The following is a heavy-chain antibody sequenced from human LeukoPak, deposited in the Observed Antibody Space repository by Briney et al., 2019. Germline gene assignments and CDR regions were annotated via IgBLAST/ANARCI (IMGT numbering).Heavy chain of an antibody. J-gene: IGHJ4*02. CDR3: ARGPIRPYYFDY. CDR2: INAGNGNT. V-gene: IGHV1-3*01. Sequence: ASVKVSCKASGYTFTSYAMHWVRQAPGQRLEWMGWINAGNGNTKYSQEFQGRVTITADTSTSTAYMELRSLRSDDTAVYYCARGPIRPYYFDYWGQGTLVTVSS. CDR1: GYTFTSYA.